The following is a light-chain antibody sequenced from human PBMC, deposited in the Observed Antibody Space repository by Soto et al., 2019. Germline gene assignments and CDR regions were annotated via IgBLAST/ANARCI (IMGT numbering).Light chain of an antibody. CDR1: QSLVYSDGITY. Sequence: VVLTQSPLTLPVTLGQPASISCRSSQSLVYSDGITYLNWFHQRPGQSPRRLIYKVSNRDSGVPGRFSGSGSGTDFTLEISRVEAEDVGVYYCMQGSHWPPLFGPGTKVEI. J-gene: IGKJ3*01. V-gene: IGKV2-30*01. CDR2: KVS. CDR3: MQGSHWPPL.